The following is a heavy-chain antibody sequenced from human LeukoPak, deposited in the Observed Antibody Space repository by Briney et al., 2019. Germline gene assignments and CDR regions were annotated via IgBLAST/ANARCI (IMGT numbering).Heavy chain of an antibody. J-gene: IGHJ4*02. CDR1: GGSISSGDYY. CDR3: ARARAYSSCWYYFDY. V-gene: IGHV4-30-4*08. D-gene: IGHD6-13*01. Sequence: SETLSLTCTVSGGSISSGDYYWSWIRQPPGKGLEWIGHTHYSGITYYSPSLKSRLTISVDTSKNQFSLKLSSVTAADTAVYHCARARAYSSCWYYFDYWGQGTLVTVSS. CDR2: THYSGIT.